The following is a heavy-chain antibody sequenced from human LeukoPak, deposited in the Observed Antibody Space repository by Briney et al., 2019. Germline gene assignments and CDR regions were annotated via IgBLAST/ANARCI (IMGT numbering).Heavy chain of an antibody. D-gene: IGHD5-18*01. CDR2: IYYSGST. J-gene: IGHJ6*02. V-gene: IGHV4-59*12. CDR3: ARVAAMVYYYGMDV. CDR1: SGSISSYY. Sequence: PSETLSLTCTVSSGSISSYYWTWIRQPPGKGLEWIGYIYYSGSTNYNPSLKSRVTISVDTSKNQFSLKLSSVTAADTAVYYCARVAAMVYYYGMDVWGQGTTVTVSS.